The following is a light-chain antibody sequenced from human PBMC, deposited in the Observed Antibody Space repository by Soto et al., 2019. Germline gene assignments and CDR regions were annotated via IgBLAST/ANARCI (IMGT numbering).Light chain of an antibody. CDR2: DVS. V-gene: IGKV1-39*01. Sequence: DIQMTQSPSSLSASVGDRVTITCRASQRFSAYLNWYQQKPGEAPKLLIFDVSVLESGVPSRFSGSGSETDFTLSITSLQPDDFATYYCLQTYSPPLTFGPGTTVDFK. J-gene: IGKJ3*01. CDR1: QRFSAY. CDR3: LQTYSPPLT.